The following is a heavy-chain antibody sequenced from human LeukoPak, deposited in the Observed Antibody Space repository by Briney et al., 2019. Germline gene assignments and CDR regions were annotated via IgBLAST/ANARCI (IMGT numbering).Heavy chain of an antibody. V-gene: IGHV4-39*07. Sequence: PSETLSLTCAVSGGSISSGSYYWGWIRQPPGKGLEWIGSIDYSGSTYHNPSLKSRITISVDTSKNQFSLKLSSVTAADTAVYYCARDSRYCSGGNCHLRFDYWGQGILVTVSS. CDR1: GGSISSGSYY. J-gene: IGHJ4*02. D-gene: IGHD2-15*01. CDR2: IDYSGST. CDR3: ARDSRYCSGGNCHLRFDY.